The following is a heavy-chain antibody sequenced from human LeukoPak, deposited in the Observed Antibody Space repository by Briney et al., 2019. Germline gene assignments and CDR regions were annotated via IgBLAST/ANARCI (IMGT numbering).Heavy chain of an antibody. D-gene: IGHD4-17*01. CDR1: GYTLTSYH. Sequence: ASVRVSCKAAGYTLTSYHINWVRQASGQGLEWMGWMNPNNDDSGYSQNFQGRVTITTDTSINTAYMELRILRSHETAVYFCASTTSLTASGYDYWGQGTLVTVSS. J-gene: IGHJ4*02. V-gene: IGHV1-8*03. CDR3: ASTTSLTASGYDY. CDR2: MNPNNDDS.